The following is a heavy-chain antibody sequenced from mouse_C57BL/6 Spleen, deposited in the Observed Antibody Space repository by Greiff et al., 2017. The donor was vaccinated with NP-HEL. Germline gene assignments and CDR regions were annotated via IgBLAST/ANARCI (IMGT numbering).Heavy chain of an antibody. J-gene: IGHJ2*01. CDR1: GYAFSSYW. V-gene: IGHV1-80*01. CDR2: IYPGDGDT. D-gene: IGHD2-4*01. Sequence: QVQLKESGAELVKPGASVKISCKASGYAFSSYWMNWVKQRPGKGLEWIGQIYPGDGDTNYNGKFKGKATLTADKSSSTADMQLLSLTSEDSAVYFWANYDYEMDYFDYWGQGTTLTVSS. CDR3: ANYDYEMDYFDY.